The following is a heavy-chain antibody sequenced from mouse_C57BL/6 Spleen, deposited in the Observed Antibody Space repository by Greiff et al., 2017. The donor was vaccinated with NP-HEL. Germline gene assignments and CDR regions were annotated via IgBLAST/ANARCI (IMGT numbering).Heavy chain of an antibody. CDR2: ISSGSSTI. Sequence: EVQLVESGGGLVKPGGSLKLSCAASGFTFSDYGMHWVRQAPEKGLEWVAYISSGSSTIYYADTVKGRFTISRDNAKNTLFLQMTSLRSEDTAMYYCAMPSILPNYYGSSYGWYFDVWGTGTTVTVSS. CDR1: GFTFSDYG. CDR3: AMPSILPNYYGSSYGWYFDV. V-gene: IGHV5-17*01. D-gene: IGHD1-1*01. J-gene: IGHJ1*03.